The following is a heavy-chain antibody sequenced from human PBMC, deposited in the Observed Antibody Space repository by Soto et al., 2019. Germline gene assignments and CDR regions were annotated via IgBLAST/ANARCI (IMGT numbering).Heavy chain of an antibody. Sequence: SVKVSCKASGGTFSSYAISWVRQAPGQGLEWMGGIIPIFGTANYAQKFQGRVTITADESTSTAYMELSSLRSEDTAVYYCATTTVTTTMIDYWGQGTLVTVSS. V-gene: IGHV1-69*13. CDR1: GGTFSSYA. J-gene: IGHJ4*02. CDR2: IIPIFGTA. CDR3: ATTTVTTTMIDY. D-gene: IGHD4-17*01.